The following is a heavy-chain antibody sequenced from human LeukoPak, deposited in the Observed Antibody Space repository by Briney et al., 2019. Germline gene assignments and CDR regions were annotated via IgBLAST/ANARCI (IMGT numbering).Heavy chain of an antibody. CDR3: ARGYSGVVPAAHPDF. CDR2: ISVGDGNT. J-gene: IGHJ4*02. D-gene: IGHD2-2*01. CDR1: GYTFTTYA. Sequence: ASVKVSCKASGYTFTTYAIHWVRQASGQGLQWMGWISVGDGNTKYSQKFQGRVTLTRDTSASTAYMELTSLISEDTAVYYCARGYSGVVPAAHPDFWGQGTPVTVSS. V-gene: IGHV1-3*01.